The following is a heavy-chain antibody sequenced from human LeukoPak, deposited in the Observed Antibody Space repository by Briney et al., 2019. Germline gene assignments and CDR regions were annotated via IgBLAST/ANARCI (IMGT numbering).Heavy chain of an antibody. V-gene: IGHV3-30*04. CDR3: ARRRGVLLWFGESTWGAFDI. CDR1: GFTFSSYA. D-gene: IGHD3-10*01. J-gene: IGHJ3*02. Sequence: GGSLRLSCAASGFTFSSYAMHWVRQAPGKGLEGVAVISYDGSNKYYADSVKGRFTISRDNSKNTLYLQMNSLRAEDTAVYYCARRRGVLLWFGESTWGAFDIWGQGTMVTVSS. CDR2: ISYDGSNK.